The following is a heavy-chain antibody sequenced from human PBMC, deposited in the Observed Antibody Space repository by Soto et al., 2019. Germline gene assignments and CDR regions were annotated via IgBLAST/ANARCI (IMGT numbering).Heavy chain of an antibody. D-gene: IGHD5-12*01. J-gene: IGHJ5*02. V-gene: IGHV3-7*03. CDR2: IKQDGSEK. CDR1: GFTFSSYW. CDR3: ATVRAATIWFGYNWCCP. Sequence: GSLRLSCAASGFTFSSYWMSWVRQAPGKGLAWVANIKQDGSEKYYVDSVKGRFTISRDIAKNSLYLQMNSLRAVDTAVYYCATVRAATIWFGYNWCCPWGQRTLVTVSS.